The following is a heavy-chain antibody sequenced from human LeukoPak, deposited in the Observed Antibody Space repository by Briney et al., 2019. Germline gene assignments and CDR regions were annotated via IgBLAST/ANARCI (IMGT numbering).Heavy chain of an antibody. V-gene: IGHV4-31*03. CDR2: IYYSGST. Sequence: PQTLSLTCTVSGGSISSGGYYWSWIRQHPGKGLEWIGYIYYSGSTYYNPSLKSRVTISVDTSKNQFSLKLSSVTAADTAVYYCAREDRDYDFDYWGQGTLVTVSS. J-gene: IGHJ4*02. CDR3: AREDRDYDFDY. CDR1: GGSISSGGYY. D-gene: IGHD4-17*01.